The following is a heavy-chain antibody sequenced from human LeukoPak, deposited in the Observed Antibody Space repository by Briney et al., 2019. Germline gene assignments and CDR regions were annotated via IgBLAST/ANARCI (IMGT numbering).Heavy chain of an antibody. J-gene: IGHJ3*02. CDR3: ARRELLGYSYGLRTFNI. CDR1: GFTVSSNY. V-gene: IGHV3-66*04. Sequence: GGSLRLSCAASGFTVSSNYMSWVRQAPGKGLEWVSVIYSGGIYNNGTTNYGDSVKGRFTISRDNSKNTLYLQMNSLRAEDTAVYYCARRELLGYSYGLRTFNIWGQGTTVTVSS. D-gene: IGHD5-18*01. CDR2: IYSGGIYNNGTT.